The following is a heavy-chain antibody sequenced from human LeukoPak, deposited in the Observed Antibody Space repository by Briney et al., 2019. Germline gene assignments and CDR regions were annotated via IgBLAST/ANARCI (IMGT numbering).Heavy chain of an antibody. Sequence: GGSLRLSCAASGFTFSSYGMHWVRQAPGKGLEWVAVISYDGSNKYYADSVKGRFTISRDNSKNTLYLQMNSLRAEDTAVYYCAKDLEAGYYNRYFDYWGQGTLVTVSS. CDR1: GFTFSSYG. CDR3: AKDLEAGYYNRYFDY. V-gene: IGHV3-30*18. CDR2: ISYDGSNK. D-gene: IGHD3-9*01. J-gene: IGHJ4*02.